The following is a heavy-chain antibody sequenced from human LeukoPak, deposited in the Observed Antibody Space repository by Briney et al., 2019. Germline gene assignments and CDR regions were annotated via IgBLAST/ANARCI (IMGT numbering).Heavy chain of an antibody. D-gene: IGHD2-2*01. CDR3: AREGPFWVPADNNRFDY. V-gene: IGHV3-21*01. CDR2: ISRSSSNN. Sequence: GGSLRLSCAASGFTFSSYSMNWVRQAPGKGLEWVSSISRSSSNNNYAASMKGRFTNSRDNAKNALYMHKNSLRAEDTAVYYCAREGPFWVPADNNRFDYWGQGTLVTVSS. CDR1: GFTFSSYS. J-gene: IGHJ4*02.